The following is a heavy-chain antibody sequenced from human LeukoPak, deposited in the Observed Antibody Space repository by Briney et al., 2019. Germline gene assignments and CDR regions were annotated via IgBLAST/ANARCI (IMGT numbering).Heavy chain of an antibody. J-gene: IGHJ5*02. CDR2: INPNSGGT. V-gene: IGHV1-2*06. CDR1: GCTFNGYY. Sequence: GASVTVSCKPSGCTFNGYYMHWVRQAPGRGLEWMGRINPNSGGTNYAQKFQGRVTMTRDTSISTAYMELSRLRSDDTAVYYCARVVTIFGVVTAEEPWGQGTLVTVSS. D-gene: IGHD3-3*01. CDR3: ARVVTIFGVVTAEEP.